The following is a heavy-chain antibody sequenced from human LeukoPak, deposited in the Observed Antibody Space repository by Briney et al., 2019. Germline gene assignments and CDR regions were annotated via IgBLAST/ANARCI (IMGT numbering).Heavy chain of an antibody. D-gene: IGHD4-17*01. CDR1: GYTFTSYG. Sequence: ASVKVSCKASGYTFTSYGISWVRQAPGQGLEWMGWISAYNGNTNYAQKLQGRVTMTTDTSTSTAYMELRSLRSDDTAVYYCARVVDHDHGDYYLDYWGQGTLVTVSS. CDR2: ISAYNGNT. J-gene: IGHJ4*02. V-gene: IGHV1-18*01. CDR3: ARVVDHDHGDYYLDY.